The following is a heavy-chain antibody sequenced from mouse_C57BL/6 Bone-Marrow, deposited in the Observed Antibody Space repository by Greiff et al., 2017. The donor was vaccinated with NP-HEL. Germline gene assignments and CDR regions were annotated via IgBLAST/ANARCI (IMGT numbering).Heavy chain of an antibody. Sequence: EVQLQQSGAELVRPGDSVKLSCTASGFNIKNDYMHWVKQRPEQGLEWIGWIDPENGDTEYASKFQGKATIPADTSSNQAYLQLSSLTSEDTAVYYCTTAYSNYFFDYWGQGTTLTVSS. J-gene: IGHJ2*01. CDR1: GFNIKNDY. CDR3: TTAYSNYFFDY. V-gene: IGHV14-4*01. CDR2: IDPENGDT. D-gene: IGHD2-5*01.